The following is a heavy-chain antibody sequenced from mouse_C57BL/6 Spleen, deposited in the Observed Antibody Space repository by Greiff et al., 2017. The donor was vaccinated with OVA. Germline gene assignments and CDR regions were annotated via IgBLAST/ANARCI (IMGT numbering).Heavy chain of an antibody. D-gene: IGHD2-3*01. Sequence: VKLMESGAELVKPGASVKISCKASGYTFTDYYINWVKQRPGQGLEWIGKIGPGSGSTYYNEKFKGKATLTADESSSTAYMQLSGLSSEDSAVSFCARDGPFDYWGQGTTLTVSS. CDR3: ARDGPFDY. CDR1: GYTFTDYY. V-gene: IGHV1-77*01. J-gene: IGHJ2*01. CDR2: IGPGSGST.